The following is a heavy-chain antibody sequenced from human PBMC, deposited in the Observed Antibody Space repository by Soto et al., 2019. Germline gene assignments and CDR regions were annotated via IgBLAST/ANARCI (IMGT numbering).Heavy chain of an antibody. CDR1: GFTFSSYG. V-gene: IGHV3-33*01. Sequence: QVQLVESGGGVVQPGRSLRLSCAASGFTFSSYGMHWVRQAPGKGLEWVAVIWYDGSNKYYADSVKGRFTISRDNSKDTLYLKMNSLRAEDTAVYYWARTASAAPYYFDYWGQGTLVTVSS. CDR3: ARTASAAPYYFDY. J-gene: IGHJ4*02. CDR2: IWYDGSNK. D-gene: IGHD2-2*01.